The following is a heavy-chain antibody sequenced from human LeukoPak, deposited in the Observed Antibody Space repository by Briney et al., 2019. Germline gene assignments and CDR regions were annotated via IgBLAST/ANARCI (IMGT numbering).Heavy chain of an antibody. J-gene: IGHJ6*03. CDR1: GYSFTTYY. V-gene: IGHV1-46*01. CDR2: NNPGGGTV. Sequence: LGASVKVSCKASGYSFTTYYLHWVRQAPGQGLEWMGINNPGGGTVVHGQKFQGRVSMTRAMSTSTVYMELSSLTSEDTAVYYCASDGIEGDYYYMDVWGRGTTVTVSS. CDR3: ASDGIEGDYYYMDV. D-gene: IGHD1-14*01.